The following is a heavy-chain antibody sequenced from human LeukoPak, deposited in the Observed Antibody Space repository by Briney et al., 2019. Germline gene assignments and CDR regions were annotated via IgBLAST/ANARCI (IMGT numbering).Heavy chain of an antibody. CDR2: ISSSSNDI. CDR1: GLTFTSYT. Sequence: GGSPRLSCVVSGLTFTSYTMDWVRQAPGKGLEWLSSISSSSNDIYYADSVKGRFTISRDNAKNSVLLQMNSLRAEDTALYYCAILPGYSSGWYEVNYWGQGTLVTVSS. J-gene: IGHJ4*02. CDR3: AILPGYSSGWYEVNY. D-gene: IGHD6-13*01. V-gene: IGHV3-21*01.